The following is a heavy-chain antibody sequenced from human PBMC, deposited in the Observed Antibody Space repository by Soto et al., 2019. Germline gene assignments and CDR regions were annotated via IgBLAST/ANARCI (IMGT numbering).Heavy chain of an antibody. J-gene: IGHJ5*02. Sequence: ASVKVSCKASGYTFTSYGISWVRQAPGQGLEWMGWISAYNGNTNYAQKLQGRVTMTTDTSKTTDYMEQRRLRSDDTAVDYSARDIVVVPPAIGKGFDAWVQGIPGTV. CDR3: ARDIVVVPPAIGKGFDA. CDR1: GYTFTSYG. D-gene: IGHD2-2*02. CDR2: ISAYNGNT. V-gene: IGHV1-18*04.